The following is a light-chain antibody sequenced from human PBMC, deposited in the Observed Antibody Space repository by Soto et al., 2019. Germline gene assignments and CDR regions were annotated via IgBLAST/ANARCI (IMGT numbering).Light chain of an antibody. J-gene: IGKJ2*01. V-gene: IGKV1-33*01. CDR1: QDISNY. CDR2: DAS. CDR3: QQYYTTPYA. Sequence: GDRVTITCQASQDISNYLNWYQQKPGKAPKLLIYDASNLETGVPSRFSGSGSGSDFTLTISSLQAEDVAVYYCQQYYTTPYAFGRGTKLEIK.